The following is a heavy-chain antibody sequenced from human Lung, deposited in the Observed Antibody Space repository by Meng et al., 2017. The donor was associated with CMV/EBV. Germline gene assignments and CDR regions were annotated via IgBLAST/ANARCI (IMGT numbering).Heavy chain of an antibody. CDR1: GFTFGDYP. D-gene: IGHD6-6*01. CDR3: ARGEFRSSSSQYY. Sequence: GGSLRLXCTGSGFTFGDYPMTWVRQAPGKGLEWIGFIRNKGYGGTTEYAASVKGRFTISRDDSRSIAYLQMNSLKIEDTAVYFCARGEFRSSSSQYYWGQGXLVTVSS. CDR2: IRNKGYGGTT. J-gene: IGHJ4*02. V-gene: IGHV3-49*04.